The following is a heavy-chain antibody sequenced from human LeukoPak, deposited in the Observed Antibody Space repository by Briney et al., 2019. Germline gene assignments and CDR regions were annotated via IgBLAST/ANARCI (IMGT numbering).Heavy chain of an antibody. V-gene: IGHV4-34*01. CDR2: INHSGST. Sequence: SETLSLTCAVHGGSFSGYYWSWIRQPPGKGLEWIGEINHSGSTNYNPSLKSRVTISVGTSKKQFSLKLSSVIAADTAVYYCARYVWGSYPTFEDYWGQGTLVTVSS. J-gene: IGHJ4*02. CDR1: GGSFSGYY. CDR3: ARYVWGSYPTFEDY. D-gene: IGHD3-16*02.